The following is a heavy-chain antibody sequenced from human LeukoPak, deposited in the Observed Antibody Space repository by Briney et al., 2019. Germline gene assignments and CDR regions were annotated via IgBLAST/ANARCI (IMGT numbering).Heavy chain of an antibody. Sequence: ASVKVSCKASEYTFTGYYMHWVRQAPGQGLEWMGGIIPIFGTANYAQKFQGRVTITTDESTSTAYMELSSLRSEDTAVYYCARGKWLAYFDYWGQGTLVTVSS. CDR1: EYTFTGYY. CDR2: IIPIFGTA. D-gene: IGHD6-19*01. CDR3: ARGKWLAYFDY. V-gene: IGHV1-69*05. J-gene: IGHJ4*02.